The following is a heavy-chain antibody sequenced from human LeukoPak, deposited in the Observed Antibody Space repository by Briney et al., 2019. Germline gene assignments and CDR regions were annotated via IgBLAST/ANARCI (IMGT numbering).Heavy chain of an antibody. V-gene: IGHV1-46*01. CDR2: INPSGCST. CDR1: GYTLTSYY. J-gene: IGHJ4*02. D-gene: IGHD3-10*01. Sequence: ASVKVSCKASGYTLTSYYMHWVRQAPGHGLEWMGIINPSGCSTSYAQKFQGRVTMTRDTSTSTVYMELSSLRSEDTAVYYCARDHEYYYGSGSYYPGGCDYWGQGTLVTVSS. CDR3: ARDHEYYYGSGSYYPGGCDY.